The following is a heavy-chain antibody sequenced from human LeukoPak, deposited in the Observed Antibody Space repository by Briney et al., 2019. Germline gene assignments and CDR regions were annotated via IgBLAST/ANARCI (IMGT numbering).Heavy chain of an antibody. CDR1: GGSISSSSYY. CDR3: ARRGMAAAGFFDY. Sequence: SETLFLTCTVSGGSISSSSYYWGWIRQPPGKGLEWIGTIYYSGSTYYNPSLKSRVTISVDTSKNQFSLKLISVTAADTAVYYCARRGMAAAGFFDYWGQGTLVTVSS. CDR2: IYYSGST. J-gene: IGHJ4*02. D-gene: IGHD6-13*01. V-gene: IGHV4-39*01.